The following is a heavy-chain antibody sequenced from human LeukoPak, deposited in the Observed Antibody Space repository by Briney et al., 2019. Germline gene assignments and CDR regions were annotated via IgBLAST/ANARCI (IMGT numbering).Heavy chain of an antibody. V-gene: IGHV1-2*02. J-gene: IGHJ4*02. CDR3: ARGLGVDH. CDR1: GYSFNAYY. Sequence: AASVKVSCKASGYSFNAYYIQWVRQAPGQGLEWMGWINPNTGDTNYAQKFQGRVTMTRDRSISIAYMELSRLRSDDTALYYCARGLGVDHWGQGTLVTVSS. CDR2: INPNTGDT. D-gene: IGHD1-26*01.